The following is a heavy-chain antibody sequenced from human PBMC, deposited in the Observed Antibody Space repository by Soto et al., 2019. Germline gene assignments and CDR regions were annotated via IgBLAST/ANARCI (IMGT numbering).Heavy chain of an antibody. CDR1: GGSISSGGYY. Sequence: PSETLSLTCTVSGGSISSGGYYWNWIRPYPGKGLEWIAYIYQSGTPYYNPSLKSRATISIDRSKNQFSLMLDSLTAADTAVYYCARDLKLDSLGPGTLVTVSS. CDR2: IYQSGTP. D-gene: IGHD1-1*01. V-gene: IGHV4-31*03. J-gene: IGHJ4*02. CDR3: ARDLKLDS.